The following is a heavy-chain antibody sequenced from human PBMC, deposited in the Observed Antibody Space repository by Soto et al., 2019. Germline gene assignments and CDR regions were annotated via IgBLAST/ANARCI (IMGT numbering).Heavy chain of an antibody. D-gene: IGHD3-16*01. CDR3: ARLGGFSSWLDP. Sequence: GGSLRLSCAASGFTVSSNYMNWVRQAPGKGLEWVSVIYTGGSTNYADAVKGRFTISRDNSKNTLYLQMNSLRAEDTAVYYCARLGGFSSWLDPWGQGTLVTVSS. V-gene: IGHV3-53*01. CDR1: GFTVSSNY. CDR2: IYTGGST. J-gene: IGHJ5*02.